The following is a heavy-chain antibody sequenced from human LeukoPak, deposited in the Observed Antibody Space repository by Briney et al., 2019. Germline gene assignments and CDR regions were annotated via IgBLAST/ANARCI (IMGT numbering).Heavy chain of an antibody. Sequence: SSQTLSLTCTVSGGSISSGSYYWSWIRQPAGKGLEWIGRIYTSGSTNYNPSLKSRVTISVDTSKNQSSLKLSSVTAADTAVCYCARWYSSGWYDTGFDYWGQGTLVTVSS. CDR3: ARWYSSGWYDTGFDY. CDR2: IYTSGST. V-gene: IGHV4-61*02. D-gene: IGHD6-19*01. J-gene: IGHJ4*02. CDR1: GGSISSGSYY.